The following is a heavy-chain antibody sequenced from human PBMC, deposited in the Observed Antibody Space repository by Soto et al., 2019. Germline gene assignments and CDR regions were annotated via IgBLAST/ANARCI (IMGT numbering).Heavy chain of an antibody. CDR3: ARPSSEYCSGGSCYVLSH. CDR1: GDSISNYY. Sequence: PSETLSLTCTVSGDSISNYYWSLIRQPPGKGLEWIGYIIYTGGTHYNPSLKSRVTISVDTSKNQFSLSLSSVTAADTAVYYCARPSSEYCSGGSCYVLSHWGQGTLVTVSS. V-gene: IGHV4-59*01. D-gene: IGHD2-15*01. CDR2: IIYTGGT. J-gene: IGHJ4*02.